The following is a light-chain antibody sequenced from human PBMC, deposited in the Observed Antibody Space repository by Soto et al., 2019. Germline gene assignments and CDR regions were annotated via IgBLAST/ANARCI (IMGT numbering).Light chain of an antibody. CDR1: QSVSSN. CDR3: QQYNNWPPRMYT. J-gene: IGKJ2*01. V-gene: IGKV3-15*01. Sequence: EIVMTQSPATLSVSPGERATLSCRASQSVSSNFAWYQQKPGQAPRLLIYGASTRATGIPARFSGSGSGTEFTLTISSLQSEDFAVYYCQQYNNWPPRMYTFGQGTKLEIK. CDR2: GAS.